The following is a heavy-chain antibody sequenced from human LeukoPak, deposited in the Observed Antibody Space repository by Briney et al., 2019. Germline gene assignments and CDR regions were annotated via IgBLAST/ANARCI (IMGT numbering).Heavy chain of an antibody. CDR3: ARGGVTYSSGAADFDY. D-gene: IGHD2-15*01. CDR1: GGSFSGYY. CDR2: INHSGST. Sequence: SETLSLTCAVYGGSFSGYYWSWIRQPPGKGLEWIGEINHSGSTNYNPSLKSRVTISVDTSKNQFSPKLSSVTAADTAVYYCARGGVTYSSGAADFDYWGQGTLVTVSS. J-gene: IGHJ4*02. V-gene: IGHV4-34*01.